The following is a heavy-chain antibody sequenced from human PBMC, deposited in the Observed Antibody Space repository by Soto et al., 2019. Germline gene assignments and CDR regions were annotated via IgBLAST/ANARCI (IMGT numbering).Heavy chain of an antibody. Sequence: QVQLVQSGAEVKKPGSSVKVSCKASGGTFSSYTISWVRQAPGQGLEWMGRIIPILGIANYAQKFQGRVTITADXXTXPXXRELSSRRSEDTAVYYCARDRVLLWFGELLYGMDVWGQGTTVTVSS. CDR1: GGTFSSYT. CDR2: IIPILGIA. D-gene: IGHD3-10*01. CDR3: ARDRVLLWFGELLYGMDV. V-gene: IGHV1-69*08. J-gene: IGHJ6*02.